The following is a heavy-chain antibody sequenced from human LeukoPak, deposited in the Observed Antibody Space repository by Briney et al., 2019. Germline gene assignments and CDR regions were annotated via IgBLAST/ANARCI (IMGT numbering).Heavy chain of an antibody. J-gene: IGHJ2*01. CDR1: GGTFSSYA. CDR3: ARDRQYSSSNNWYFDL. Sequence: SVKVSCKASGGTFSSYAISWVRQAPGQGLEWMGGIIPIFGTANYAQKFQGRVTMTRDMSTSTVYMELSSLRSEDTAVYYCARDRQYSSSNNWYFDLWGRGTLVTVSS. V-gene: IGHV1-69*05. D-gene: IGHD6-6*01. CDR2: IIPIFGTA.